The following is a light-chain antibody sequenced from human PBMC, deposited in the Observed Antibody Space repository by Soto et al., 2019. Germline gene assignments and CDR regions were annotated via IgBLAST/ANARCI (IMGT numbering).Light chain of an antibody. V-gene: IGKV1-13*02. Sequence: IQLTQSPASLSASVGDKVTITCRASQDIRGALAWYQQSPGEAPRLLIYDASTLESGVPSRSSGSSSGTHFTLTISGLQPEDFATYYCQQFLSYPITFGQGTRLE. CDR1: QDIRGA. CDR3: QQFLSYPIT. CDR2: DAS. J-gene: IGKJ5*01.